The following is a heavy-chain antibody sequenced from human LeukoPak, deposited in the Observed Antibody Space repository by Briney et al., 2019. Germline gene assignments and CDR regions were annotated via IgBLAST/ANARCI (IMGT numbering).Heavy chain of an antibody. CDR1: GFTFSNYA. J-gene: IGHJ4*02. Sequence: GGSLRLSCAASGFTFSNYAMSWVRQAPGKGLEWVSGISGSAGSTYYADSVKGRFTISRDNSKNTLCLQMNSLTDDDTAVYYCAKKWGVGTTTFDYFDYWGQGTLVTVSS. CDR3: AKKWGVGTTTFDYFDY. D-gene: IGHD1-26*01. CDR2: ISGSAGST. V-gene: IGHV3-23*01.